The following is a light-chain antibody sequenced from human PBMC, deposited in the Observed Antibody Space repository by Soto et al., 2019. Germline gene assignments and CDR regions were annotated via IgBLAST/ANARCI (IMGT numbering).Light chain of an antibody. CDR1: SSDIGAYNY. J-gene: IGLJ3*02. Sequence: QSALTQPASVSGSPGQSITISCTGTSSDIGAYNYVGWYQQHPGQAPKLMTYAVNNRPSGVSDRFSASKSGNTASLTIAWLQAEDEAAYYCSSYTSSNTVVFGGGTKLTVL. V-gene: IGLV2-14*03. CDR3: SSYTSSNTVV. CDR2: AVN.